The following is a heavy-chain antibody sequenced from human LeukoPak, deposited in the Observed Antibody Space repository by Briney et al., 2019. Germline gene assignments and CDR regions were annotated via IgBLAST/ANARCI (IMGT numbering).Heavy chain of an antibody. J-gene: IGHJ4*02. V-gene: IGHV4-59*08. CDR3: ARAYCSGGSCYMGNFDY. D-gene: IGHD2-15*01. Sequence: SETLSLTCSVSGGSISSDYWSWIRQPPGKGLEWIGYIYYSGSANYSPSLKSRVTISVDTSKNQFSLKLSSVTAADTAVYYYARAYCSGGSCYMGNFDYWGQGTLVTVSS. CDR2: IYYSGSA. CDR1: GGSISSDY.